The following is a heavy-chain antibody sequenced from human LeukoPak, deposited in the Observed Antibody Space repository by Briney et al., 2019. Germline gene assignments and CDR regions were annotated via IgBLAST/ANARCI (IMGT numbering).Heavy chain of an antibody. Sequence: SETLSLTCAVYGGSFSGYYWSWIRQPPGKGLECIGEINHSGSTNYNPSLKSRVTISVERSKNQFSLKQSSVTAADTAVYYCARGPDCGGDCYYNWFDPWGQGTLVTVSS. CDR2: INHSGST. D-gene: IGHD2-21*02. CDR3: ARGPDCGGDCYYNWFDP. J-gene: IGHJ5*02. CDR1: GGSFSGYY. V-gene: IGHV4-34*01.